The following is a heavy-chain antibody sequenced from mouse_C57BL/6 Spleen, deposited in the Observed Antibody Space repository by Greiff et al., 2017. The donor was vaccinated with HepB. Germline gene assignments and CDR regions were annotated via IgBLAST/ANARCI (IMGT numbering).Heavy chain of an antibody. CDR2: IYPGSGNT. CDR1: GYTFTDYY. CDR3: ARWGITTVNENYFDY. J-gene: IGHJ2*01. D-gene: IGHD1-1*01. V-gene: IGHV1-76*01. Sequence: VKLMESGAELVRPGASVKLSCKASGYTFTDYYINWVKQRPGQGLEWIARIYPGSGNTYYNEKFKGKATLTAEKSSSTAYMQLSSLTSEDSAVYFCARWGITTVNENYFDYWGQGTTLTVSS.